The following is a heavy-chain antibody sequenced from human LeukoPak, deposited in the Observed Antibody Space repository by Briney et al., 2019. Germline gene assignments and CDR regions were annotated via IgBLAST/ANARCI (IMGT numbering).Heavy chain of an antibody. Sequence: PSETLSLTCAVYGGSFSGYYWSWIRQPPGKGLEWIGEINHSGSTNYNPSLKSRDTISVDTSKNQFSLKLSSVTAADTAVYYCARAPVVAATLSGDWFDPWGQGTLVTVSS. J-gene: IGHJ5*02. CDR1: GGSFSGYY. CDR3: ARAPVVAATLSGDWFDP. D-gene: IGHD2-15*01. CDR2: INHSGST. V-gene: IGHV4-34*01.